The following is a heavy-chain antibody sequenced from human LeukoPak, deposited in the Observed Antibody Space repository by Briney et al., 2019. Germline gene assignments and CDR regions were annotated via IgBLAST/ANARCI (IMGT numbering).Heavy chain of an antibody. Sequence: GGSLRLSCAASGFTVSSNYMSWVRQAPGKGLEWVSVIYSGGSTYYADSVKGRFTISRDNSKNTLYLQMNSLRAEDTAVYYCAKGGSSGPYGMDVWGQGTTVTVSS. CDR2: IYSGGST. D-gene: IGHD6-19*01. V-gene: IGHV3-53*05. CDR1: GFTVSSNY. CDR3: AKGGSSGPYGMDV. J-gene: IGHJ6*02.